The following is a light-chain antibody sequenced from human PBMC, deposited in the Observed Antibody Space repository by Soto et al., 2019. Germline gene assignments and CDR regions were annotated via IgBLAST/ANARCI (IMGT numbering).Light chain of an antibody. CDR3: QQYNNWPRT. V-gene: IGKV3-11*01. CDR2: DAS. CDR1: QSVSSY. Sequence: EIVLTQSPATLSLSPCERATLSFRASQSVSSYLAWYQQKPGQAPRLLIHDASNRATGIPARFSGSGSGTEFTLTINSLQSEDFAVYYCQQYNNWPRTFGQGTKVDIK. J-gene: IGKJ1*01.